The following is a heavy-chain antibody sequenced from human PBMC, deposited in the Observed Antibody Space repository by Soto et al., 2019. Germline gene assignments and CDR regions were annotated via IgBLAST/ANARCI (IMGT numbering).Heavy chain of an antibody. D-gene: IGHD1-26*01. CDR2: INSDGSST. V-gene: IGHV3-74*01. CDR1: GFTISSHW. CDR3: VRCYSGTYGCLDA. J-gene: IGHJ5*02. Sequence: EVQLVESGGGLVQPGGSLRLSCVASGFTISSHWMHWVRQAPGKGLVWVSRINSDGSSTSYADSVKGRFIISRDNVKNTLYLQMNILRAEDTAVYYCVRCYSGTYGCLDAWGRGTMVTVSS.